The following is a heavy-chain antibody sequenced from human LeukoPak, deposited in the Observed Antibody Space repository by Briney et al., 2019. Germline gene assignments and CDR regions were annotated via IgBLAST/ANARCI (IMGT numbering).Heavy chain of an antibody. Sequence: GASVKVSCKASGYTFTSYDINWVRQATGQGLEWMGWMNPNSGNTGYAQKFQGRVTITRNTSISTAYMELSSLRSEDTAVYYCAREHDILTGLFDYWGQGTLVTVSS. D-gene: IGHD3-9*01. J-gene: IGHJ4*02. CDR2: MNPNSGNT. CDR1: GYTFTSYD. V-gene: IGHV1-8*03. CDR3: AREHDILTGLFDY.